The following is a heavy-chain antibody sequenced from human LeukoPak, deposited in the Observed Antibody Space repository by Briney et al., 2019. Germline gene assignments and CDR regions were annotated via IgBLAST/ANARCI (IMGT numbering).Heavy chain of an antibody. V-gene: IGHV1-2*02. D-gene: IGHD6-19*01. CDR3: ARDKRKEWLGEIDY. Sequence: GRSLRLSCAASGYTFTGYYMHWVRQAPGQGLEWMGWINPNSGGTNYAQKFQGRVTMTRDTSISTAYMELSRLRSDDTAVYYCARDKRKEWLGEIDYWGQGTLVTVSS. J-gene: IGHJ4*02. CDR1: GYTFTGYY. CDR2: INPNSGGT.